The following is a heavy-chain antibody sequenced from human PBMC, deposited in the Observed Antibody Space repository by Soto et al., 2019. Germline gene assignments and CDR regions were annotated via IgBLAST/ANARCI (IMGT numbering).Heavy chain of an antibody. CDR3: GSQRLGYDSSGYCAFDI. V-gene: IGHV5-51*01. J-gene: IGHJ3*02. D-gene: IGHD3-22*01. CDR1: GYSFTSYW. Sequence: PGESLKISCNGSGYSFTSYWIGWVRQMPGKGLEWMGMIYPGDSDTRYSPSFQGQVTISADKSISTAYLQWSSLKASDTAMYYCGSQRLGYDSSGYCAFDIWGQGTMVTVAS. CDR2: IYPGDSDT.